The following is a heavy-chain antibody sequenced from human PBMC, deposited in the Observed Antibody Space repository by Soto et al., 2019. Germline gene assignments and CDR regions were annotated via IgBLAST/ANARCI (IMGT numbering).Heavy chain of an antibody. CDR3: ARDTGRPVYWYFDL. D-gene: IGHD2-8*01. CDR1: GGTFSSYA. J-gene: IGHJ2*01. V-gene: IGHV1-69*06. Sequence: QVQLVQSGAEVKKPGSSVKVSCKASGGTFSSYAISWVRQAPGQGLEWMGGIIPIFGTANYAQKFQGRVMITADKSTSTAYMELSSLRSEDTAVYYCARDTGRPVYWYFDLWGRGTLVTVSS. CDR2: IIPIFGTA.